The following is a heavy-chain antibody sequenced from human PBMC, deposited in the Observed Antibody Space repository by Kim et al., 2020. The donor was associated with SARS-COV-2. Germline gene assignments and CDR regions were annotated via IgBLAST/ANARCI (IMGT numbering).Heavy chain of an antibody. D-gene: IGHD2-2*01. CDR2: ISGSGGTS. CDR1: GFTFSNYG. Sequence: GGSLRLSCAASGFTFSNYGMTWVRQAPGKGLEWVSSISGSGGTSYYPDSVQGRFPISRANSKNTLYLQMNSLRAEDPAVYYCGKGTESGPYAYWGQGPL. V-gene: IGHV3-23*01. J-gene: IGHJ4*02. CDR3: GKGTESGPYAY.